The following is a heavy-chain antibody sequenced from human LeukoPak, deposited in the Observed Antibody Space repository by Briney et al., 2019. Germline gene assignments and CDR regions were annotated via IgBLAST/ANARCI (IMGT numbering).Heavy chain of an antibody. CDR3: AKSVGATNFDY. J-gene: IGHJ4*02. CDR2: TSGSGGST. CDR1: GFTFSSYA. Sequence: AGSMRLSCAASGFTFSSYAMSWVRQAPGKGLEWVSATSGSGGSTYYADSGKGRFTTSRDTSKNTLYLQMNSLRAEDTAVYYCAKSVGATNFDYWGQGTLVTVSS. V-gene: IGHV3-23*01. D-gene: IGHD1-26*01.